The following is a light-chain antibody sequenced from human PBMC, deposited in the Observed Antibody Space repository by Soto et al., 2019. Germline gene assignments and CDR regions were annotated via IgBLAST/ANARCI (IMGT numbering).Light chain of an antibody. Sequence: IVLTQSPATLSLSPGERATLSCRASQSVSSSLGWYQQRPGQAPRLLIYVASIRATGIPARFSGSGSGTDFILTISSLEPEDFAVYYCQQRSNWRTFGQGTKVDI. J-gene: IGKJ1*01. CDR3: QQRSNWRT. CDR1: QSVSSS. CDR2: VAS. V-gene: IGKV3-11*01.